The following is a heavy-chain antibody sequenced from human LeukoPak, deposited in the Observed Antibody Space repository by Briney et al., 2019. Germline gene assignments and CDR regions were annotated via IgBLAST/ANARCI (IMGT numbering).Heavy chain of an antibody. V-gene: IGHV1-18*01. CDR2: ISAYDGNT. CDR3: ARADDKKYYFDY. D-gene: IGHD1-1*01. Sequence: ASVKVSCKASGYPFSSYGISWVRQAPGQGLEWMGWISAYDGNTNYAQKVQGRVTMTTDRSTSTAYMELRSLRSDDTAVYYCARADDKKYYFDYWGQGTLVTVSS. CDR1: GYPFSSYG. J-gene: IGHJ4*02.